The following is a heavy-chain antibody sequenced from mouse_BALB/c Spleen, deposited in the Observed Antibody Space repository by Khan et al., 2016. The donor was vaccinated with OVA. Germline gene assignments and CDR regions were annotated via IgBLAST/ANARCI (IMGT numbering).Heavy chain of an antibody. V-gene: IGHV3-2*02. CDR3: ARSLYYSYGYALDC. CDR2: ISSTGST. Sequence: EVQLVESGPGLVKPSQSLSLTCTVTGYSITSDYAWNWIRQFPGNKLEWMGYISSTGSTNYNPSLKSRISITRDTSKNQFFLQLKSVTTEDTATYYCARSLYYSYGYALDCWGRGTSNTGSS. CDR1: GYSITSDYA. J-gene: IGHJ4*01. D-gene: IGHD2-14*01.